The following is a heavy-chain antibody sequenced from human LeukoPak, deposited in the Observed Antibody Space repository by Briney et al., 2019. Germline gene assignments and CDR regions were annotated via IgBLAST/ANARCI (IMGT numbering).Heavy chain of an antibody. CDR2: IYTSGST. J-gene: IGHJ4*02. CDR3: ARGLYYDSSPGYFDY. Sequence: PSRTLSLTCAVSGGSISSGSYYWSWIRQPAGKGLEWIGRIYTSGSTNYNPSLKSRVTISVDTSKNQFSLKLSSVTAADTAVYYCARGLYYDSSPGYFDYWGQGTLVTVSS. D-gene: IGHD3-22*01. V-gene: IGHV4-61*02. CDR1: GGSISSGSYY.